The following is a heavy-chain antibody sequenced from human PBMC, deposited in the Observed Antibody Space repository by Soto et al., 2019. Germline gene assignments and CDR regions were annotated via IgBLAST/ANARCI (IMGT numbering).Heavy chain of an antibody. V-gene: IGHV3-33*01. J-gene: IGHJ4*02. CDR1: GFSFTTYG. CDR2: VWYDGIKK. Sequence: GGSLRLSCEASGFSFTTYGMHWVRQAPGKGLEWVAVVWYDGIKKYYADSVKGRFTISRDDSKNTVYLQMNRLRAEDTAVYYCGRERFSGYDPTDHWGQGTLVTVS. D-gene: IGHD5-12*01. CDR3: GRERFSGYDPTDH.